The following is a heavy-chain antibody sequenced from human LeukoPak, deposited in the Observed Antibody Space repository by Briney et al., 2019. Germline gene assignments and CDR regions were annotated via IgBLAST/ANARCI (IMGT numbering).Heavy chain of an antibody. CDR2: IRYDGNKK. CDR3: ARNAHSFDSSGYYFHF. Sequence: GGSLRLSXAASGFTLSEYGMHWVRQAPGKGLEWVTFIRYDGNKKYYIDSVKGRFTTSRDNSMNTVSLQMGSLRPEDTAVYYCARNAHSFDSSGYYFHFWGQGTLVTVSS. D-gene: IGHD3-22*01. J-gene: IGHJ4*02. CDR1: GFTLSEYG. V-gene: IGHV3-30*02.